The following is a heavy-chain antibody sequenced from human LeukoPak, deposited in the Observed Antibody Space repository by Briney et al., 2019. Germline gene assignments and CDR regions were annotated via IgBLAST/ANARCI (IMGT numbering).Heavy chain of an antibody. D-gene: IGHD3-3*01. V-gene: IGHV3-30*02. J-gene: IGHJ6*04. Sequence: PWGSLRLSCVAAGFIFISSAMHWVRQPAGRGVECVAFIRKDGTKEYNTDSLKGRFNISRDNSTNTLYLQMNSLRPGDTAVYYCAKEWRAPMDVWGKGTTVIISS. CDR3: AKEWRAPMDV. CDR2: IRKDGTKE. CDR1: GFIFISSA.